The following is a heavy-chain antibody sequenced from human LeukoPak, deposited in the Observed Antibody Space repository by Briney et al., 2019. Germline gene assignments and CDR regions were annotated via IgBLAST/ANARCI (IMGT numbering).Heavy chain of an antibody. CDR2: IYPGDSDT. J-gene: IGHJ4*02. CDR1: GYSFTSYW. Sequence: GESLKISCKGSGYSFTSYWIGWVRQMPGKGLEWMGIIYPGDSDTRYSPSFQGQVTISADKSISTAYLQWSSLKASDTAMYYCVATRYCSGGSCGVDYWGQGTLVTVSS. D-gene: IGHD2-15*01. V-gene: IGHV5-51*01. CDR3: VATRYCSGGSCGVDY.